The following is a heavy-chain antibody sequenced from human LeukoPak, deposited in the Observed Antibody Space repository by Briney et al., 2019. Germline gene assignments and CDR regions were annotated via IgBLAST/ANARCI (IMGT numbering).Heavy chain of an antibody. Sequence: VASVKVSCKASGYTFTSYGISWVRQAPGQGLEWMGRIIPILGIANYAQKFQGRVTITADKSTSTAYMELSSLRSEDTAVYYCARQRDGLDYWGQGTLVTVSS. V-gene: IGHV1-69*04. CDR1: GYTFTSYG. J-gene: IGHJ4*02. CDR3: ARQRDGLDY. D-gene: IGHD5-24*01. CDR2: IIPILGIA.